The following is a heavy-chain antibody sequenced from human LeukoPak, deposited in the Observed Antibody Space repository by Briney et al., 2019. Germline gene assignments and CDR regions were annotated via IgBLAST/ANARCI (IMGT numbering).Heavy chain of an antibody. Sequence: GGSLRLSCAASGFTFSSYSMNWVRQAPGKGLEWVSSISSSSSYIYYADSVKGRFTXSRDNAKNSLYLQMNSLRAEDTAVYYXARXLLTXXXXXXXXXXXPWGXGTLXXVSS. V-gene: IGHV3-21*01. CDR1: GFTFSSYS. CDR2: ISSSSSYI. J-gene: IGHJ5*02. CDR3: ARXLLTXXXXXXXXXXXP. D-gene: IGHD3-9*01.